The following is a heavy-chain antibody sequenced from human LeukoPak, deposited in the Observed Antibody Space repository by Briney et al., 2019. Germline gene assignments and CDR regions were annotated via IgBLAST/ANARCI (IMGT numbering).Heavy chain of an antibody. V-gene: IGHV5-51*01. D-gene: IGHD5-24*01. J-gene: IGHJ4*02. CDR1: GYSFTNYW. CDR2: IYPGDSDT. Sequence: GESLKISCKGGGYSFTNYWIVWVRQMPGKGLEWMGIIYPGDSDTRYSPSFQGQVTISADKSISTAYLQWSSLKASDTAMYYCAREGRDGFRIIDYWGQGTLVTVSS. CDR3: AREGRDGFRIIDY.